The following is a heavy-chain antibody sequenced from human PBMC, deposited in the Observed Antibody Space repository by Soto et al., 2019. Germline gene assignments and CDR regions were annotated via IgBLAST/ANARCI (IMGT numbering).Heavy chain of an antibody. CDR1: GFNFNVYA. Sequence: EVQLLESGGGLVQPGGSLTLSCAASGFNFNVYAMSWVRQALGKGLEWVSSITRNGGTTYYADSVKGRXTIXRDNXXXXXXXXXXXXXXXXXXXXXCAKDYRTTSPAWGQGTLVTVSS. V-gene: IGHV3-23*01. D-gene: IGHD3-16*02. J-gene: IGHJ4*02. CDR3: AKDYRTTSPA. CDR2: ITRNGGTT.